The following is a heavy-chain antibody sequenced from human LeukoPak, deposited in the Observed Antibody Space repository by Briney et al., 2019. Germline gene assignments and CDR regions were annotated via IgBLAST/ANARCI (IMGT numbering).Heavy chain of an antibody. CDR3: ASFGISWGSAD. CDR1: GFSFSRHW. V-gene: IGHV3-74*03. CDR2: ISDDGPYP. J-gene: IGHJ4*02. Sequence: GGSLRLSCAASGFSFSRHWMLWVRHAPGRGRVCVSRISDDGPYPANVDSVEGRFTISRDNVRNPLYLHMNSLRAEDTEVYSGASFGISWGSADWGQGTLVTVSS. D-gene: IGHD2-21*01.